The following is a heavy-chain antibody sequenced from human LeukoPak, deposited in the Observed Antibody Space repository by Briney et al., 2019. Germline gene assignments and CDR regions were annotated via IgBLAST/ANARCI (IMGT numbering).Heavy chain of an antibody. V-gene: IGHV3-30*02. J-gene: IGHJ4*02. D-gene: IGHD1-1*01. CDR2: IRYDGSNK. CDR3: AKSRSGSANWALQIFDN. Sequence: GGSLRLSCAASGFTFSGYAMHWVRQAPGKGLEWVAFIRYDGSNKYYADSVKDRFTISRDNSKNTVHLQMNNLRAEDTAVYFCAKSRSGSANWALQIFDNWGQGTLVTVSS. CDR1: GFTFSGYA.